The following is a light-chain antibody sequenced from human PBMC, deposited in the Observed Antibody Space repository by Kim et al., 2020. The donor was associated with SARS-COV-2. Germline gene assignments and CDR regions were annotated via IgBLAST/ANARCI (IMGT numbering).Light chain of an antibody. CDR1: SGYSNYK. J-gene: IGLJ2*01. Sequence: QLVLTQPPSASASLGASVTLTCTLSSGYSNYKVDWYQQRPGKGPRFVMRVGTGGIVGSKGDGIPDRFSVLGSGLNRYLTIKNIQEEDEGDYHCGADHGSGRKFVGLGGGTQLTVL. V-gene: IGLV9-49*01. CDR3: GADHGSGRKFVG. CDR2: VGTGGIVG.